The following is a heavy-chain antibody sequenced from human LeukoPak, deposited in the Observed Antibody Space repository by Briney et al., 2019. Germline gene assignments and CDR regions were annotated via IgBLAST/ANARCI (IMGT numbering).Heavy chain of an antibody. CDR2: IYYSGST. CDR1: GGSISSGGYY. D-gene: IGHD2-2*01. V-gene: IGHV4-31*03. Sequence: SETLSLTCTVSGGSISSGGYYWSWIRQHPGKGLEWIGYIYYSGSTYYNPSLKSRVTISVDTSKNQFSLKLSSVTAADTAVYYCARIVRYCSSTSCYWAAFDIWGQGTMVTVSS. CDR3: ARIVRYCSSTSCYWAAFDI. J-gene: IGHJ3*02.